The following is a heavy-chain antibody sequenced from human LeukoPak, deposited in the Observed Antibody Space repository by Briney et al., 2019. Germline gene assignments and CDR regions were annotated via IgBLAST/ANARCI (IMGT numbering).Heavy chain of an antibody. CDR1: GGSISSGSYY. V-gene: IGHV4-61*02. CDR3: MKDRGSHVTDY. CDR2: VCSNGRT. Sequence: PSQTLSLTCTVSGGSISSGSYYWSWIRQPAGKGLEWIGTVCSNGRTFYNPSLPSRFTISVDTSKNQLSLRLNSMTAADTAIYYCMKDRGSHVTDYWGQGTLVTVSS. J-gene: IGHJ4*02. D-gene: IGHD1-26*01.